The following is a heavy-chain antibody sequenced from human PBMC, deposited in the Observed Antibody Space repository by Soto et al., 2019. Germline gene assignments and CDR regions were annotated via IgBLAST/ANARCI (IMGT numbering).Heavy chain of an antibody. J-gene: IGHJ4*02. CDR2: IYWDDDK. V-gene: IGHV2-5*02. CDR1: GFSLSTSGVG. CDR3: AHSLYYYDSIGYDHLDY. D-gene: IGHD3-22*01. Sequence: QITLKESGPTLVKPTQTLTLTCTFSGFSLSTSGVGVGWIRQPPGKALEWLALIYWDDDKRYSPSLKSRLTIPNDTSKNQVVLTMTNMDPVDTATYYCAHSLYYYDSIGYDHLDYWGQGTLVTVSS.